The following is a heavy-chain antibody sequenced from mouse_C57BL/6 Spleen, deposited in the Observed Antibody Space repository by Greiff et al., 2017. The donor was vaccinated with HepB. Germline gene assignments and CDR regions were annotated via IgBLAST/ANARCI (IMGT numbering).Heavy chain of an antibody. CDR3: ARRGGFYYGSSYHFDY. J-gene: IGHJ2*01. V-gene: IGHV1-26*01. Sequence: VQLQQSGPELVKPGASVKISCKASGYTFTDYYMNWVKQSHGKSLEWIGDINPNNGGTSYNQKFKGKATLTVDKSSSTAYMELRSLTSEDSAVYYCARRGGFYYGSSYHFDYWGQGTTLTVSS. CDR2: INPNNGGT. CDR1: GYTFTDYY. D-gene: IGHD1-1*01.